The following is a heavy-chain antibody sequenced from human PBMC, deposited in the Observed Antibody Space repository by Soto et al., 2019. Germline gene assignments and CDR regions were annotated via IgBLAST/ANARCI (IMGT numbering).Heavy chain of an antibody. D-gene: IGHD6-19*01. CDR1: GFTFSSYA. CDR2: ISGSGGST. J-gene: IGHJ4*02. CDR3: AKFFNPNEEQWLVSEYFDY. V-gene: IGHV3-23*01. Sequence: GGSLRLSCAASGFTFSSYAMSWVRQAPGKGLEWVSAISGSGGSTYYADSVKGRFTISRDNSKNTLYLQMNSLRAEDTAVYYCAKFFNPNEEQWLVSEYFDYWGQGTLVTVSS.